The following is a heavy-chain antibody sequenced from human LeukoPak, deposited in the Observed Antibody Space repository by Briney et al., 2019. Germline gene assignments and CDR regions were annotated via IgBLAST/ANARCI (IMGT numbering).Heavy chain of an antibody. CDR3: ARVGSAAATADY. D-gene: IGHD6-25*01. CDR1: GYIFSSYG. J-gene: IGHJ4*02. Sequence: ASVKVSCKASGYIFSSYGISWMRQAPGQGPEWMGIISPRGGSTDYAQKFQGRITMTSDTSTSTVYMELNSLRSDDTAVYFCARVGSAAATADYWGQGTLVTVSS. CDR2: ISPRGGST. V-gene: IGHV1-46*01.